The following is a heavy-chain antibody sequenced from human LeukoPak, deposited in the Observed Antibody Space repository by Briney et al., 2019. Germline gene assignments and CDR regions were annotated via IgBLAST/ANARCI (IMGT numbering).Heavy chain of an antibody. CDR2: IYPGDSDT. Sequence: GESLKISCKGSGYSFSTYWIGWVRQRPGEGLEWMGIIYPGDSDTRYRPSFQGQVTISADKSINTAYLQWSSLKASDTAMYYCARRGADSRYSVDPWGPGTLVNVSS. D-gene: IGHD2-2*01. CDR1: GYSFSTYW. V-gene: IGHV5-51*01. CDR3: ARRGADSRYSVDP. J-gene: IGHJ5*02.